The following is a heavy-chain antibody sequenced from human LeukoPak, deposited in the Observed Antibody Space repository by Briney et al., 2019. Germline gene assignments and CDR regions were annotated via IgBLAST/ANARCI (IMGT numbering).Heavy chain of an antibody. CDR1: GYTFTSYY. J-gene: IGHJ6*02. Sequence: ASVKVSCKASGYTFTSYYMHWVRRAPGQGLEWMGIINPSGGSTNYAQKFQGRVTMTRDTSTSTVYMELSSLRSEDTAVYYCARAPITTLSSSWYPSRGYYYYYGMDVWGQGTTVTVSS. CDR3: ARAPITTLSSSWYPSRGYYYYYGMDV. CDR2: INPSGGST. D-gene: IGHD6-13*01. V-gene: IGHV1-46*01.